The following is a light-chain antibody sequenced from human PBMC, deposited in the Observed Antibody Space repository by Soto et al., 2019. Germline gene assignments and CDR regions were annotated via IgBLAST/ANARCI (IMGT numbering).Light chain of an antibody. CDR1: SSDVGSYNL. Sequence: QSALTQPASVSGSPGQSITISCTGSSSDVGSYNLVSWHQQHPGKVPKCIIYEGSKRPSGVSDRFSGSKSGNTASLTISGLQAEDEADYYCCSYARSSTYVFGTGTKVTVL. CDR3: CSYARSSTYV. CDR2: EGS. V-gene: IGLV2-23*01. J-gene: IGLJ1*01.